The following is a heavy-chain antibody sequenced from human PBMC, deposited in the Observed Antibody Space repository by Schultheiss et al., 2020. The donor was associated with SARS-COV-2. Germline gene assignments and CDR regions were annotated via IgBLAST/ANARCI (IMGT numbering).Heavy chain of an antibody. J-gene: IGHJ4*02. CDR1: GGSFSGYY. Sequence: SETLSLTCAVYGGSFSGYYWSWIRQPPGKGLEWIGEINHSGSTNYNPSLKSRVTISVDRSKNQFSLKLSSVTAADTAVYYCVGSGSYQTLGFDYWGQGTLVTVSS. V-gene: IGHV4-34*01. CDR3: VGSGSYQTLGFDY. CDR2: INHSGST. D-gene: IGHD1-26*01.